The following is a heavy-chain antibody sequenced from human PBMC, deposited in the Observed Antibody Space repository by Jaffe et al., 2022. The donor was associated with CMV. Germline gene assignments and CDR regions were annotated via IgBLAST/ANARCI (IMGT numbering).Heavy chain of an antibody. CDR1: GGSISSSNW. J-gene: IGHJ4*02. CDR3: ARLQSNTEVVVTAIPQKYFDY. D-gene: IGHD2-21*02. CDR2: IYHSGST. Sequence: QVQLQESGPGLVKPSGTLSLTCAVSGGSISSSNWWSWVRQPPGKGLEWIGEIYHSGSTNYNPSLKSRVTISVDKSKNQFSLKLSSVTAADTAVYYCARLQSNTEVVVTAIPQKYFDYWGQGTLVTVSS. V-gene: IGHV4-4*02.